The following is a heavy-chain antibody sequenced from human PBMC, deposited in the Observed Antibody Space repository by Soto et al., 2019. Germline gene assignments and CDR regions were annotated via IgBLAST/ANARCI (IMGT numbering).Heavy chain of an antibody. CDR2: IYHSGSA. V-gene: IGHV4-4*02. J-gene: IGHJ4*02. Sequence: SETLSLTCAVSGGSISSSNWWSWVRQPPGKGLEWIGDIYHSGSAYYNPSLKSRVTISVDTSKNQFSLRLSSVTAADTAVYYCARQPYTSGAYYFDYWGQGTPVTVSS. CDR3: ARQPYTSGAYYFDY. D-gene: IGHD6-19*01. CDR1: GGSISSSNW.